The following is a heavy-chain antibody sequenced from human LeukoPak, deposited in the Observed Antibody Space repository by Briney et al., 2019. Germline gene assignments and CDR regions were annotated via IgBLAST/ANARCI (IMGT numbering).Heavy chain of an antibody. CDR2: IIPIFGTA. CDR3: ARGLIAAAGKFDP. Sequence: GASVKVSCKASGGTFSSYAISWVRQAPGQGLEWMGGIIPIFGTANYAQKFQGRVTITADKSTSTAYMELSSLRSEDTAVYYCARGLIAAAGKFDPWGQGTLVTVSS. V-gene: IGHV1-69*06. J-gene: IGHJ5*02. D-gene: IGHD6-13*01. CDR1: GGTFSSYA.